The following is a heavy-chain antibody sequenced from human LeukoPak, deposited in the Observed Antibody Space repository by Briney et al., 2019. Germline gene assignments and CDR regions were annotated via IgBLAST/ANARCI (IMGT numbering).Heavy chain of an antibody. D-gene: IGHD4-17*01. V-gene: IGHV1-18*01. CDR2: ISAYNGNT. CDR1: GYTFTSYG. Sequence: ASVKVSCKASGYTFTSYGISWVRQAPGQGLEWMGWISAYNGNTNYAQKLQGRVTMTTDTPTSTAYMELSSLRSEDTAVYYCARGQVDYGAIDYWGQGTLVTVSS. J-gene: IGHJ4*02. CDR3: ARGQVDYGAIDY.